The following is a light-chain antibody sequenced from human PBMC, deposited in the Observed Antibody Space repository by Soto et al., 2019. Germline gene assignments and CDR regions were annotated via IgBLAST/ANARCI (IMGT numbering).Light chain of an antibody. Sequence: EIVLTQSPATLSLSPVERATRCCMASQSVSSYLAWYQQKPGQAPRLLIYDASNRATGIPARFSGSGSGTDFTLTISSLEPEDFAVYYCQQRSNWPRITFGQGTRLEIK. CDR2: DAS. CDR3: QQRSNWPRIT. V-gene: IGKV3-11*01. CDR1: QSVSSY. J-gene: IGKJ5*01.